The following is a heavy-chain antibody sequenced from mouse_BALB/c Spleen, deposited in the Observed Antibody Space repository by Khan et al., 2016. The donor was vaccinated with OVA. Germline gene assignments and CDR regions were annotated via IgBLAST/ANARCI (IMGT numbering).Heavy chain of an antibody. CDR2: IWAGGST. CDR3: GRFYDPYYAIDY. CDR1: GFSLTSYG. Sequence: QVQLKESGPGLVAPSQSLSITCTVSGFSLTSYGVHWVRQPPGKGLEWLGVIWAGGSTNYNSALVSRLSISKDNSKSQVFLKMNSLQTDDTAMYYWGRFYDPYYAIDYWGQGTSVTVSS. J-gene: IGHJ4*01. V-gene: IGHV2-9*02. D-gene: IGHD2-3*01.